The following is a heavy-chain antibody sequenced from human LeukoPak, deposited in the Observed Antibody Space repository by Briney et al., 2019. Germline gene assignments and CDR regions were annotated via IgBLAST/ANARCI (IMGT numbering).Heavy chain of an antibody. J-gene: IGHJ3*02. V-gene: IGHV1-69*13. CDR2: ITPIFGTA. D-gene: IGHD6-19*01. Sequence: SVKVSCKASGGTFSSYAISWVRQAPGQGLEWMGGITPIFGTANYAQKFQGRVTITADESTSTAYMELSSLRSEDTAVYYCARVVGYSSGWYAFDIWGQGTMVTVSS. CDR3: ARVVGYSSGWYAFDI. CDR1: GGTFSSYA.